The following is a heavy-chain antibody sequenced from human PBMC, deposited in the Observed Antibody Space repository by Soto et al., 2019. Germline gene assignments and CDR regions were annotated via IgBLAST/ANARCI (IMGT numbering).Heavy chain of an antibody. CDR2: VSTYNGNT. D-gene: IGHD3-10*01. J-gene: IGHJ4*02. CDR1: GYIFTSFG. Sequence: QVQLVQSGAEVKKPGASVKVSCKASGYIFTSFGITWVRQAPGQRLEWMGWVSTYNGNTKYAQKLQGRVTMSTDTSTSTAYMELRSLRSDDTAVYYCTRGAGQGSGSYDWGQGTLVTVSS. V-gene: IGHV1-18*01. CDR3: TRGAGQGSGSYD.